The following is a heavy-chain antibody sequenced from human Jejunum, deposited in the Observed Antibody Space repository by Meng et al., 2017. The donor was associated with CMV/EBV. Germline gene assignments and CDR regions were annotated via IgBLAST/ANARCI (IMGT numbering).Heavy chain of an antibody. J-gene: IGHJ6*02. CDR3: ASYTGGGAMDV. D-gene: IGHD3-10*01. CDR1: GFTFSKYA. CDR2: ISYDGNNK. Sequence: CAASGFTFSKYAMYWVRQAPGKGLEWVAVISYDGNNKYFADAVKGRFTIPRDNSKNTVFLQMDSLRAEDTAVYYCASYTGGGAMDVWDQGTTVTVSS. V-gene: IGHV3-30-3*01.